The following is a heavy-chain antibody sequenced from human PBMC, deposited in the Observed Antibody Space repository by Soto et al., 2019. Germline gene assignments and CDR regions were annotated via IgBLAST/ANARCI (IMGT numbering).Heavy chain of an antibody. CDR1: GYTFSSYA. J-gene: IGHJ5*02. CDR2: INAGNGNT. CDR3: ARDSPTGPPLYCGGHCSIDP. Sequence: GASVKVSCKASGYTFSSYAMHWVRQAPGQRLEWMGWINAGNGNTKYSQKFQGRVTITRDTSASTAYMELSSLRSEDTAVYYCARDSPTGPPLYCGGHCSIDPWGQGTLVTVSS. D-gene: IGHD2-21*02. V-gene: IGHV1-3*01.